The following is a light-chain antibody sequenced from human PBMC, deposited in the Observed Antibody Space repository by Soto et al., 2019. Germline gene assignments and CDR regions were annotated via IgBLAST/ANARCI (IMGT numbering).Light chain of an antibody. Sequence: EIVLTQSPGTLSLSPGERATLSCRASQSVSNNYLAWYQQKPGQAPRLLIYGASNRATGIPDRFSGSGSGTDFTLTISRLEPEDSAIYYCQQFKKWWTFGQGTKVDIK. J-gene: IGKJ1*01. CDR3: QQFKKWWT. CDR1: QSVSNNY. V-gene: IGKV3-20*01. CDR2: GAS.